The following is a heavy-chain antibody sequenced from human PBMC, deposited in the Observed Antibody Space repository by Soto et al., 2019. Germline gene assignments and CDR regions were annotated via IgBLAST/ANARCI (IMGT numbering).Heavy chain of an antibody. CDR2: IKQDGSEK. Sequence: GGSLRLSCAASGFTFSSYWMSWVRQAPGKGLEWVANIKQDGSEKYYVDSVKGRFTISRDNAKNSLYLQMNSLRAEDTAVYYCARDRYCSSTSCKLYYYYGMDVWGQGTTVTVS. CDR3: ARDRYCSSTSCKLYYYYGMDV. D-gene: IGHD2-2*01. V-gene: IGHV3-7*01. CDR1: GFTFSSYW. J-gene: IGHJ6*02.